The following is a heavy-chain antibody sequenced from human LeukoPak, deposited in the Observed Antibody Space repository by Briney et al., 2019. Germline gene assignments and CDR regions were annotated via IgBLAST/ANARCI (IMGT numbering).Heavy chain of an antibody. Sequence: QPGGSLRLSCAASGFTFSSYAMSWVRQAPGKGLEWVSAISGSGGGTYYADSVKGRFTISRDNSKNTLYLRMNSLRAEDTAVYYCAKDVSGSGSPSSFDYWGQGNLVTVSS. CDR1: GFTFSSYA. CDR3: AKDVSGSGSPSSFDY. V-gene: IGHV3-23*01. J-gene: IGHJ4*02. D-gene: IGHD3-10*01. CDR2: ISGSGGGT.